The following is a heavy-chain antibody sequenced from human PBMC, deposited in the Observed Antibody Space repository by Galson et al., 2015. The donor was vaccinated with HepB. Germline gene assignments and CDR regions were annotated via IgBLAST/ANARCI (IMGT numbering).Heavy chain of an antibody. CDR2: IYYSGST. CDR3: ARCMYYDFWSGCSGYYYYYMDV. D-gene: IGHD3-3*01. Sequence: ETLSLTCTVSGGSISSYYWSWIRQPPGKGLEWIGYIYYSGSTNYNPSLKSRVTISVDTSKNQFSLKLSSVTAADTAVYYCARCMYYDFWSGCSGYYYYYMDVWGKGTTVTVSS. J-gene: IGHJ6*03. CDR1: GGSISSYY. V-gene: IGHV4-59*01.